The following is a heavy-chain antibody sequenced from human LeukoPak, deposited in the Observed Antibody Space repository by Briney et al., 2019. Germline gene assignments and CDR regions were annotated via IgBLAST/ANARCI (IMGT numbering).Heavy chain of an antibody. CDR2: ISCSGGST. D-gene: IGHD2-2*03. Sequence: GGSLRLSCAASGFTFSSYAMSWVRQAPGKGLEWVSAISCSGGSTYYADSVKGRFTISRDNSKNTLYLQMNSLRAEDTAVYYCAKDGYCSSTSCRATPFDPWGQGTLVTVSS. V-gene: IGHV3-23*01. CDR1: GFTFSSYA. CDR3: AKDGYCSSTSCRATPFDP. J-gene: IGHJ5*02.